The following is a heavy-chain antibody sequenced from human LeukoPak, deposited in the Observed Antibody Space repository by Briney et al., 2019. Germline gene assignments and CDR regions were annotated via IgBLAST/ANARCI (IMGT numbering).Heavy chain of an antibody. CDR3: ARDFMWELPFDY. Sequence: PGGSLRLSCAASGFTVTNNYMSWVRQAPGKGLEWVSSISSSSSYIYYADSVKGRFTISRDNAKNSLYLQMNSLRAEDTAVYYCARDFMWELPFDYWGQGTLVTVSS. D-gene: IGHD1-26*01. CDR1: GFTVTNNY. V-gene: IGHV3-21*01. CDR2: ISSSSSYI. J-gene: IGHJ4*02.